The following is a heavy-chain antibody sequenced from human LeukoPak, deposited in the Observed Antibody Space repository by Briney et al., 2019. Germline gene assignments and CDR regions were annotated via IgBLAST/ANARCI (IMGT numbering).Heavy chain of an antibody. D-gene: IGHD3-22*01. CDR1: GGSISSSGYY. V-gene: IGHV4-39*01. Sequence: SETLSLTCTVSGGSISSSGYYWGWIRQPPGTGLEWIGSIYYSGTTYYNPSLKSRVTISVDTSKNQFSLKLSSVTAADTAVYYCARLTAYYYDSGGYYYGSGSGWFDPWGQGTLVTVSS. J-gene: IGHJ5*02. CDR2: IYYSGTT. CDR3: ARLTAYYYDSGGYYYGSGSGWFDP.